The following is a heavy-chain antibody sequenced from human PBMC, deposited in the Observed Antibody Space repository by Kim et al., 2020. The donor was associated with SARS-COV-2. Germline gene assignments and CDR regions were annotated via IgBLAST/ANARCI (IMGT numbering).Heavy chain of an antibody. CDR3: ASRVGDYVTYFDY. Sequence: TYSPSFKGQVTISADKSTNTAYRHWSTLKASDTAMYYCASRVGDYVTYFDYWGQGTLVTVSS. V-gene: IGHV5-51*01. D-gene: IGHD3-16*01. J-gene: IGHJ4*02.